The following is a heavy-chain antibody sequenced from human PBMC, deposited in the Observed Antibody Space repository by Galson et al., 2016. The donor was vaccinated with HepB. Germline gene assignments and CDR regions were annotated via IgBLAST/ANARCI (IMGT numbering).Heavy chain of an antibody. CDR2: IWYDGTNQ. V-gene: IGHV3-33*01. J-gene: IGHJ4*02. CDR1: GITFSSYV. CDR3: ARGSPWWDLAARSFDS. D-gene: IGHD1-26*01. Sequence: RLSCAASGITFSSYVMHWVRQAPGKGLEWVAVIWYDGTNQYYADSVKGRFTISRDNSKNTLYLQMNSLRAEDTAVYYCARGSPWWDLAARSFDSWGQGTLVTVSS.